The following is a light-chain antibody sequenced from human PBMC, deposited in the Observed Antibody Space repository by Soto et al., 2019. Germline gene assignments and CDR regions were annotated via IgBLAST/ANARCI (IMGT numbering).Light chain of an antibody. CDR2: EVS. Sequence: QSALTQPPSASGSPGQSVTISCTGTSSDVGGYNYVSWYQHHPGKAPKLMIYEVSKRPSGVPDRFSGSKSGNTASLTVSGLRAADEADYYCSSYAGSNNFVLFGGGTKLTVL. V-gene: IGLV2-8*01. CDR3: SSYAGSNNFVL. CDR1: SSDVGGYNY. J-gene: IGLJ2*01.